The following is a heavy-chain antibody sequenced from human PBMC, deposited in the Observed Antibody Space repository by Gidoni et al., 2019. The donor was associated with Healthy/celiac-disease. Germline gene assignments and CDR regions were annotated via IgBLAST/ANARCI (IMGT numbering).Heavy chain of an antibody. V-gene: IGHV3-66*01. Sequence: EVQLAESGGGLVQPGGSLRLSCAASGFTVSSNYMSWVRQAPGKGLEWVSVIYSGGSTYYADSVKGRFTISRDNSKNTLYLQMNSLRAEDTAVYYCARDGWELNTDAFDIWGQGTMVTVSS. CDR2: IYSGGST. CDR1: GFTVSSNY. J-gene: IGHJ3*02. CDR3: ARDGWELNTDAFDI. D-gene: IGHD1-26*01.